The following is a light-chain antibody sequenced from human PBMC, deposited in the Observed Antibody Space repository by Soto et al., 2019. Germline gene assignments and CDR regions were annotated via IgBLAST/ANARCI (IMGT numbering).Light chain of an antibody. CDR1: SSDVGGYYY. Sequence: QSALTQPRSVSGSPGQSVTISCTGTSSDVGGYYYVSWYQHHPGKAPKLMIYDVSKRPSGVPDRFSGSKSGNTASLTISGLQAEDEADYYCCSYAGSYTWVFGGGTKVTVL. CDR3: CSYAGSYTWV. J-gene: IGLJ3*02. CDR2: DVS. V-gene: IGLV2-11*01.